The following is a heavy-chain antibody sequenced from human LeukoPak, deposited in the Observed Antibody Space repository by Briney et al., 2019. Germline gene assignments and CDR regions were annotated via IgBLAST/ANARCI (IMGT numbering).Heavy chain of an antibody. V-gene: IGHV4-31*03. CDR1: GGSISIGGYY. J-gene: IGHJ4*02. D-gene: IGHD3-10*01. CDR3: ARVTSGEFADY. Sequence: SETLSLTCTVSGGSISIGGYYWSWIRQHPGKGLEWIGYIYYSGITYYNPSLKSRVTISVDTSKNQFSLYLSSVTAADTAVYYCARVTSGEFADYWGQGTQVTVSS. CDR2: IYYSGIT.